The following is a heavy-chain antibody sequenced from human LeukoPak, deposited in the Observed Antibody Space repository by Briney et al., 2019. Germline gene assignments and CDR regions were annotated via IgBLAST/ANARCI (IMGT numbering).Heavy chain of an antibody. CDR1: GGPNSTYY. V-gene: IGHV4-59*01. CDR2: IYYSGST. CDR3: AREYTYYASSGWDVFEI. Sequence: SETLSLTCIVSGGPNSTYYWNWIRQPPGKGLEWIGYIYYSGSTNYNPSLTGRVTISVDTSKNQFSLKLSSVTAADTAVYYCAREYTYYASSGWDVFEIWGQGTMVTVSS. J-gene: IGHJ3*02. D-gene: IGHD3-22*01.